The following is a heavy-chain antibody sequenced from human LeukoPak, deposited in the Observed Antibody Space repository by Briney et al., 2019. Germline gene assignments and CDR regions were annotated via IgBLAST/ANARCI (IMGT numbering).Heavy chain of an antibody. J-gene: IGHJ4*02. Sequence: ASVTLSCKASGYTFTSYGISWVRQAPGQGLEWMGLITAYNGNTDYAQKLQVSVTMTTDTSTSTAYMELRSLRSDDTAVYYCARVTPCGYEGFDWLENFDYWGQGTLVTVSS. CDR2: ITAYNGNT. V-gene: IGHV1-18*04. CDR1: GYTFTSYG. CDR3: ARVTPCGYEGFDWLENFDY. D-gene: IGHD3-9*01.